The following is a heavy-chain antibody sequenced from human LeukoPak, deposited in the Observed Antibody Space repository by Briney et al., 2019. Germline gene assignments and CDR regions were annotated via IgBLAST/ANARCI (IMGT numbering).Heavy chain of an antibody. D-gene: IGHD6-13*01. V-gene: IGHV3-7*01. J-gene: IGHJ4*02. CDR3: ARSARIAAAGFDY. CDR1: GFTFSSYW. Sequence: GGSLRLSCAASGFTFSSYWMSWVRQAPGKGLEWVANIKQDGSEKYYVDSVEGRFTISRDNAKNSLYLQMNSLRAEDTAVYYCARSARIAAAGFDYWGQGTLVTVSS. CDR2: IKQDGSEK.